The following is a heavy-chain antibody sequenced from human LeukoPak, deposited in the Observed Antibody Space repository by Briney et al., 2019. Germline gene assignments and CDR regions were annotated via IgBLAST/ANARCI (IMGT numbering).Heavy chain of an antibody. Sequence: GGSLRLSCAASGFTFSSYAMSWVRQAPGKGLEWVSAISGSGGSTYYADSVKGRFTISRDNSKNTLYLQMNSLRTEDTAVYYCAREFGHNRWYFDYWGQGALVTVSS. CDR3: AREFGHNRWYFDY. V-gene: IGHV3-23*01. CDR1: GFTFSSYA. CDR2: ISGSGGST. J-gene: IGHJ4*02. D-gene: IGHD5-24*01.